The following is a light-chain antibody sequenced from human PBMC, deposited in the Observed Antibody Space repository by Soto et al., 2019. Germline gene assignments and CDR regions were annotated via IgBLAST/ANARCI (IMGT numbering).Light chain of an antibody. CDR1: DSSIGAGYD. J-gene: IGLJ1*01. Sequence: QSVLTQPPSVSGAPGQRVTISCTGSDSSIGAGYDVHWYQQLPGTPPKVMIYEVSNRPSGVSNRFSGSKSGNTASLTISGLQAEDEADYYCSSYTSSSTYVFGTGTKVTVL. V-gene: IGLV1-40*01. CDR2: EVS. CDR3: SSYTSSSTYV.